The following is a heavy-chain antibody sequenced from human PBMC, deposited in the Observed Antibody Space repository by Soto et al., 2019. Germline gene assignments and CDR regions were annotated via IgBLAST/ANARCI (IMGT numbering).Heavy chain of an antibody. CDR2: IIPISGTT. Sequence: SVKVSCKASGGTFSTHAIIWVRQAPGHGLEWMGGIIPISGTTYYTQKFQGRVTITADEPTSTAIMELSSLKSEDTAVFYCARGYCSGGNCYSGMDVWGQGTMVTVSS. D-gene: IGHD2-15*01. V-gene: IGHV1-69*13. CDR3: ARGYCSGGNCYSGMDV. CDR1: GGTFSTHA. J-gene: IGHJ6*02.